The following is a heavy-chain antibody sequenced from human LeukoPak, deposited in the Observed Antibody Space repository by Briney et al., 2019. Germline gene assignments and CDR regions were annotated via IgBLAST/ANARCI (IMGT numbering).Heavy chain of an antibody. Sequence: PSETLSLTCTVSDDSITMYYWTWIRQPPGKGLEWMGTISHSGSTNYNPSLKSRVTMSVDTSKNQFSLKLNSVTATDTAVYYCASAFSAYDPFDSWGQGTLVTVSS. J-gene: IGHJ4*02. D-gene: IGHD5-12*01. V-gene: IGHV4-59*04. CDR1: DDSITMYY. CDR2: ISHSGST. CDR3: ASAFSAYDPFDS.